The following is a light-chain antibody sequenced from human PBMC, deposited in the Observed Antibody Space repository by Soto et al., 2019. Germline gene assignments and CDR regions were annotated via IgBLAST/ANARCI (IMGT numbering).Light chain of an antibody. Sequence: DIQMTQSPSTLSASVGDRVTITCRASQIIDSSLAWYQQKPGKAPKLLIYDASTLQSGVPSRFSGSESGTEFTLTIRILQPDDSATYYCQQYYSYPYTFGHGTKLEIK. CDR3: QQYYSYPYT. CDR2: DAS. J-gene: IGKJ2*01. CDR1: QIIDSS. V-gene: IGKV1-5*01.